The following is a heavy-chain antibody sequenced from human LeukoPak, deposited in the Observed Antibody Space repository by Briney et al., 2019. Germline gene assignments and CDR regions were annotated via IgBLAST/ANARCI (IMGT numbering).Heavy chain of an antibody. Sequence: QAGGSLRLSCAASGFTFSSYAMSWDRQAPGKGLEWVSAISGSGGSTYYADSVKGRFTISRDNSKNTLYLQMNSLRAEDTAVYYCAKDLVIYGGPMYYFDYWGQGTLVTVSS. CDR1: GFTFSSYA. D-gene: IGHD4/OR15-4a*01. J-gene: IGHJ4*02. CDR2: ISGSGGST. V-gene: IGHV3-23*01. CDR3: AKDLVIYGGPMYYFDY.